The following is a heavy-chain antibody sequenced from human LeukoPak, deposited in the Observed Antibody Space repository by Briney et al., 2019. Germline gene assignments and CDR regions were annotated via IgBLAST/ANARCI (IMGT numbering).Heavy chain of an antibody. CDR1: GGSISSSSYY. D-gene: IGHD4-23*01. CDR2: IYYSGST. Sequence: SETLCLTCTVSGGSISSSSYYWGWIRQPPGKGLEWIGSIYYSGSTYYNPSLKSRVTISVDTSKNQFSLKLSSVTAADTAVYYCARPRRTAVVTSDFDYWGQGSLVTVSS. J-gene: IGHJ4*02. V-gene: IGHV4-39*01. CDR3: ARPRRTAVVTSDFDY.